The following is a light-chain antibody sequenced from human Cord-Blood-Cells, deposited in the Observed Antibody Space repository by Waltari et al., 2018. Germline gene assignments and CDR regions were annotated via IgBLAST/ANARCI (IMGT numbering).Light chain of an antibody. V-gene: IGKV1-5*03. CDR2: KAS. Sequence: DIQMTQSPSTLSASVGDRVPITCRASQSISSWLAWYQQKPGKAPKLLIYKASSLESGVPSRLSGSGSGTEFTLTISSLQPDDFATYYCQQYNSYPFTFGPGTKVDIK. J-gene: IGKJ3*01. CDR3: QQYNSYPFT. CDR1: QSISSW.